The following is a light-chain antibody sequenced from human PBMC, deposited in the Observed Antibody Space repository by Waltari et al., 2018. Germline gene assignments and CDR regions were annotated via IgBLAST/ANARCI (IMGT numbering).Light chain of an antibody. Sequence: EIQMTQSPSSVSASVGDTVTISCRASQDISTWVAWYQQRPGRAPKLLIYHASSLQSGVPARFSGRGSGTDFTLTISGLQPEDFGIYYCQQGDSFPPTFGLGTKVEV. CDR3: QQGDSFPPT. CDR2: HAS. V-gene: IGKV1-12*01. CDR1: QDISTW. J-gene: IGKJ1*01.